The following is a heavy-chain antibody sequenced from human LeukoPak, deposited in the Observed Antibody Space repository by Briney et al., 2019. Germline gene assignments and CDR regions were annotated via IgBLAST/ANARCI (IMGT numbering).Heavy chain of an antibody. D-gene: IGHD1-14*01. V-gene: IGHV3-23*01. CDR3: GKGTPPPVY. CDR2: ISVSGSQT. Sequence: GGSLRLSCVASGFTFSAYAVGWVRRAPGMGLEWVSSISVSGSQTDYADSVKGRFTISRDNAKNTFYPQMNSLRAEDTAVYYCGKGTPPPVYWGPGTLVTVSS. J-gene: IGHJ4*02. CDR1: GFTFSAYA.